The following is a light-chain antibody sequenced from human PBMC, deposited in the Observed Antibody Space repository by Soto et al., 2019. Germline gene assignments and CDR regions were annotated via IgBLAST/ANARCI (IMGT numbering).Light chain of an antibody. CDR1: SSDVGAYNY. CDR2: GVT. J-gene: IGLJ2*01. V-gene: IGLV2-14*01. CDR3: SSYTTSTTLSVV. Sequence: QSALTQPASASGSPGQSITISCTGTSSDVGAYNYVSWYQQHPGKAPKLMIYGVTNRPSGVSNRFSGSKSGNTASLTISGLQAEDEADYYCSSYTTSTTLSVVFGGGTKLTVL.